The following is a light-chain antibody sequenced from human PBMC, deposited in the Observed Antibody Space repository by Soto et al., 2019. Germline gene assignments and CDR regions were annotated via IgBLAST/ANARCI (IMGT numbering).Light chain of an antibody. Sequence: QSVLTQPASVSGSPGQSITISCSGTSXYVGGYNYVSWYQQHPGKAPQVXIYXVXXXXSXVSNRFSGSKSGNTASLTISGLQAEDEADYYCYSYTTSSTYVFGTGTKVTVL. CDR3: YSYTTSSTYV. J-gene: IGLJ1*01. V-gene: IGLV2-14*01. CDR1: SXYVGGYNY. CDR2: XVX.